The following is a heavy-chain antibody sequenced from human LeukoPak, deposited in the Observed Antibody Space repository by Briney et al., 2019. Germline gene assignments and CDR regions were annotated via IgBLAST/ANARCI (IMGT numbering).Heavy chain of an antibody. Sequence: PSETLSLTCSVSGGSISSGPYCWGWIRQSPGQGREWIGYIWSSGSTNYNPYVSGPVAISLDKSRNHFTLMVTAVTAADTAFYYCARKGPEHLPTYFDHWGRGILVTVSS. CDR2: IWSSGST. CDR1: GGSISSGPYC. D-gene: IGHD2-21*01. CDR3: ARKGPEHLPTYFDH. J-gene: IGHJ4*02. V-gene: IGHV4-61*05.